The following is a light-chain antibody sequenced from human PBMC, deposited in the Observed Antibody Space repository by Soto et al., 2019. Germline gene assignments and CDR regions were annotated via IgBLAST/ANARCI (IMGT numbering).Light chain of an antibody. Sequence: QSVLTQPPSASGTPGQRVTISCSGSSSNIGSNYVYWYQQLPGTAPKLLIYRNNQRPSGVPDRFSGSKSGTSASLAISGLRSEDEADYYCAAWDDSLSGPVVFCGGTKVTVL. CDR2: RNN. V-gene: IGLV1-47*01. CDR1: SSNIGSNY. J-gene: IGLJ2*01. CDR3: AAWDDSLSGPVV.